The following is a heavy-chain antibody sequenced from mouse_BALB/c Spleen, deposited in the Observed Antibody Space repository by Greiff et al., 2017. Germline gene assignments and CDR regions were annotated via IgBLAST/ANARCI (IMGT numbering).Heavy chain of an antibody. J-gene: IGHJ4*01. D-gene: IGHD2-4*01. CDR2: IDPYYGGT. CDR1: GYSFTGYN. Sequence: EVQLQESGPELEKPGASVKISCKASGYSFTGYNMNWVKQSNGKSLEWIGNIDPYYGGTSYNQKFKGKATLTVDKSSSTAYMQLKSLTSEDSAVYYCARGRRITTTVYYYAMDYWGQGTSVTVSS. CDR3: ARGRRITTTVYYYAMDY. V-gene: IGHV1-39*01.